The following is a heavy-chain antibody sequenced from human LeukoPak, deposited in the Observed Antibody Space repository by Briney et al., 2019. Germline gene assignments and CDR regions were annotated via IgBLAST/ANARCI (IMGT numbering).Heavy chain of an antibody. CDR2: IYSGGST. J-gene: IGHJ4*02. V-gene: IGHV3-53*01. D-gene: IGHD5-18*01. CDR1: GFTVSSNY. Sequence: GGSLRLSCAASGFTVSSNYMSWVRQAPGKGLEWVSVIYSGGSTYYADSVKGRFTISRDNSMNTLYLQMNSLRAEDTAVYYCARVGGYSYGLIDYWGQGTLVTVSS. CDR3: ARVGGYSYGLIDY.